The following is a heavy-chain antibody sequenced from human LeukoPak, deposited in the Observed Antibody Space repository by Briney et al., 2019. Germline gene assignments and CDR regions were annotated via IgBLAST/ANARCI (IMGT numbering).Heavy chain of an antibody. CDR2: IYSGGST. CDR1: GFTFSSYA. V-gene: IGHV3-23*03. CDR3: AKEVTYGGAAFDV. D-gene: IGHD3-10*01. Sequence: AGGSLRLSCAASGFTFSSYAMSWVRQAPGKGLEWVSVIYSGGSTYYADSVKGRFTISRDDAKSSLYLQMNSLRVEDTAVYYCAKEVTYGGAAFDVWGQGTTVTVSS. J-gene: IGHJ3*01.